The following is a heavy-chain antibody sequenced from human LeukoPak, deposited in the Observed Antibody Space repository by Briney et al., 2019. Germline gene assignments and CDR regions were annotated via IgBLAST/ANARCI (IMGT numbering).Heavy chain of an antibody. V-gene: IGHV3-23*01. J-gene: IGHJ4*02. CDR3: AKRKSIPAPGPPIDY. CDR2: ISCSGGST. Sequence: GGSLRLSCAASGFTFSSYAMSWVRQAPGKGLEWVSAISCSGGSTYYADSVKGRFTISRDNSKNTLYLRMDRLRDECTALQDRAKRKSIPAPGPPIDYWGQGTLVTVSS. D-gene: IGHD6-13*01. CDR1: GFTFSSYA.